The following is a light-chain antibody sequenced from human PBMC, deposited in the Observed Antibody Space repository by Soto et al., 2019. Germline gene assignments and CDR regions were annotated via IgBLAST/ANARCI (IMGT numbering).Light chain of an antibody. J-gene: IGKJ1*01. Sequence: DIQMPQAPSTLSASVGDRVTITCRASQSISSWLAWYQQEPGKAPKLLIYDASSLESGVPSRFSGSGSGTEFTLTISSLQPDDFATYYCQQYNSYWTFGQGTKV. CDR3: QQYNSYWT. V-gene: IGKV1-5*01. CDR2: DAS. CDR1: QSISSW.